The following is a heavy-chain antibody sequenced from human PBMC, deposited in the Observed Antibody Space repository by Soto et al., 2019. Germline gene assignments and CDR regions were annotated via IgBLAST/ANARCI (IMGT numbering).Heavy chain of an antibody. CDR3: AHSSLHYKIWFDP. V-gene: IGHV2-5*02. Sequence: QITLKESGPTVVKPKQTLTLTCTFSGFSLSSDGLGVGWIRQPPGKAPEWLAVIYWDADTRYSPSLKSSRTITKDTSKNQVVRTMTNMDPVDTATYYCAHSSLHYKIWFDPWGHGTLVTVSS. CDR2: IYWDADT. CDR1: GFSLSSDGLG. J-gene: IGHJ5*02. D-gene: IGHD4-4*01.